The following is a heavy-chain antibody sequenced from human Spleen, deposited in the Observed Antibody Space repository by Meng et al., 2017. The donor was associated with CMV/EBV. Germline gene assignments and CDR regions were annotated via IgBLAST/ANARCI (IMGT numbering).Heavy chain of an antibody. CDR3: AREGDCSTTTCYWFGFDP. D-gene: IGHD2-2*01. Sequence: TYWMQWVRQIPGKRLVWISHIDSGGSATNYADSVKGRFTISRDNAKSTLYLQMNSLRVEDTAMYYCAREGDCSTTTCYWFGFDPWGQGTLVTVSS. J-gene: IGHJ5*02. CDR2: IDSGGSAT. CDR1: TYW. V-gene: IGHV3-74*01.